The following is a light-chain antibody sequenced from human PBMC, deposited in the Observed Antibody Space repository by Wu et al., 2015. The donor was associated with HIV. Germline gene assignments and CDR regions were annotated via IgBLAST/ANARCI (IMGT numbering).Light chain of an antibody. CDR2: GIS. CDR3: QQRSTWPWT. J-gene: IGKJ1*01. Sequence: EVVMTQSPATLSVSPGERVSLSCRASQSVRDDLAWYQQKPGQAPRLLIYGISTRATGVPARFSDSRSGTEFTLTISSIQSEDFAIYYCQQRSTWPWTFGQGTRVEIK. CDR1: QSVRDD. V-gene: IGKV3-15*01.